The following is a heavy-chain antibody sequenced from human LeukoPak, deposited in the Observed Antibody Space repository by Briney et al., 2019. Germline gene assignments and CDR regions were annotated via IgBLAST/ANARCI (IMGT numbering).Heavy chain of an antibody. CDR2: IYYSGST. V-gene: IGHV4-59*01. D-gene: IGHD4-11*01. J-gene: IGHJ4*02. CDR3: ARGTRQSSNHYFDY. CDR1: GGSISSYY. Sequence: SQTLSLTCTVSGGSISSYYWSCIRQPPGKGLEWIGYIYYSGSTNYNPSLKSRVTISVDTSKNQFSLKLSSVTAADTAVYYCARGTRQSSNHYFDYWGQGTLVTVSS.